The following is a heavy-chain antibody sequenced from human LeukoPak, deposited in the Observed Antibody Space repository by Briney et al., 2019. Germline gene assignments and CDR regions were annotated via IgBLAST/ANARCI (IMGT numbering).Heavy chain of an antibody. J-gene: IGHJ4*02. V-gene: IGHV3-23*01. Sequence: PGGSLRLSCAASGFTFSSYAMSWVRQAPGKGLEWVSAISGSGGSTYYADSVKGRFIISRDNSKNTLYLQMNSLRAEDTAVYYCAKDDVYYDSFDYWGQGTLVTVSS. D-gene: IGHD3-22*01. CDR1: GFTFSSYA. CDR3: AKDDVYYDSFDY. CDR2: ISGSGGST.